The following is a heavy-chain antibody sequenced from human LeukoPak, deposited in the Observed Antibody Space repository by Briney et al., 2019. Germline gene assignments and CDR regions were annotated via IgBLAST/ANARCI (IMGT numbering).Heavy chain of an antibody. Sequence: GGSLRLSCAASGFTFSSYSMTWVGQAPGKGLEWFFGINWNGIGTTYAASVEGRFTISRATAKNSLYLQMNSLRAEATALYHCERGKGRIFGAGGEGTPVTAS. CDR2: INWNGIGT. CDR3: ERGKGRIFGA. D-gene: IGHD3-3*01. J-gene: IGHJ4*02. V-gene: IGHV3-20*01. CDR1: GFTFSSYS.